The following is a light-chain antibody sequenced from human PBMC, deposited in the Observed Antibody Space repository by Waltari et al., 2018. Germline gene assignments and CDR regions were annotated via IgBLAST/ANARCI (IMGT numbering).Light chain of an antibody. CDR3: AVWDDSLIGRV. Sequence: QSVLSQPPSASGTPGQRVTISCSGTSSNVGSNYVYWYQHLPGTVPKLLIYRNDPRPSGVPDRFSGSKSGTSASLAISGLQSEDESDYYCAVWDDSLIGRVFGGGTKLTVL. CDR2: RND. CDR1: SSNVGSNY. J-gene: IGLJ3*02. V-gene: IGLV1-47*01.